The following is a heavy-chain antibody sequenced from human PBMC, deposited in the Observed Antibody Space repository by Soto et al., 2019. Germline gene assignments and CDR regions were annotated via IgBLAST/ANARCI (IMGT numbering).Heavy chain of an antibody. D-gene: IGHD5-12*01. V-gene: IGHV3-23*01. J-gene: IGHJ5*02. Sequence: WGSLLVCCAPSVFFFSSYAMSWVRQAPGKGLDWVSSISGNGRSTYYADSVKGRFTISRDNSKNTQYLQMDSLRAEDTAVYYCAKDRYITTFNWFDPWGQGTLVTVSS. CDR2: ISGNGRST. CDR1: VFFFSSYA. CDR3: AKDRYITTFNWFDP.